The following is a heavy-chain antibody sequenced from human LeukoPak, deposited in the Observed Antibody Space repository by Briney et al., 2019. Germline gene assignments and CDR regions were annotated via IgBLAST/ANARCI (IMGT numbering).Heavy chain of an antibody. CDR1: GFTFSSYG. J-gene: IGHJ4*02. CDR2: ISYDGSNK. V-gene: IGHV3-30*18. Sequence: PGGSLRLSCAASGFTFSSYGMHWVRQAPGKGLEWVAVISYDGSNKYYADSVKGRFTISRDNSKNTLYLQMNSLRAEDTAVYYCANLWYPPSDYWGQGTLVTVSS. D-gene: IGHD3-10*01. CDR3: ANLWYPPSDY.